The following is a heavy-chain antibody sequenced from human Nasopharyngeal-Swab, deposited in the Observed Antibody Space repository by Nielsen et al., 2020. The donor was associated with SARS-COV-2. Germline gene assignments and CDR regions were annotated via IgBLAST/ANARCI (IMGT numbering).Heavy chain of an antibody. Sequence: ASVKVSCEASGYTFRDHYIHWVRQAPGQGLEWVGRINPDSGGRNYALRFQGRVTMTRDTSITTAYMEMSGLASDDTAIYYCAREADFTGYYDFWGQGAQVIVSS. CDR1: GYTFRDHY. J-gene: IGHJ4*02. CDR3: AREADFTGYYDF. CDR2: INPDSGGR. D-gene: IGHD2-8*02. V-gene: IGHV1-2*06.